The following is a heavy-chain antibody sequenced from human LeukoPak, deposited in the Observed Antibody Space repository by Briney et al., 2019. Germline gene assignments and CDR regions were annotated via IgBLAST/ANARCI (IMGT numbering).Heavy chain of an antibody. V-gene: IGHV4-59*12. D-gene: IGHD3-3*01. Sequence: PSETLSLTCTVSGGSISSYYWSWIRQPPGKGLEWIGYIYYSGSTNYNPSLKSRVTMSVDTSKNQFSLKLSSVTAADTAVYYCASTTYYDFWSRTRDAFDIWGQGTMVTVSS. J-gene: IGHJ3*02. CDR3: ASTTYYDFWSRTRDAFDI. CDR2: IYYSGST. CDR1: GGSISSYY.